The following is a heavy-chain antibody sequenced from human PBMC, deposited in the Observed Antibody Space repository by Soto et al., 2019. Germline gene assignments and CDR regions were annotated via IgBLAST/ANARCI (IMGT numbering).Heavy chain of an antibody. J-gene: IGHJ4*02. CDR3: AKGRGSSSSALND. Sequence: EVQMLESGGGLVQPGGSLRLSCAASEFTLSNSAMSWVRQAPGKGLAWVSTITASGGDTFYADSVKGRFTMSRDNSKNTLYLQMSSLSAEDTAVYYCAKGRGSSSSALNDWGQGTLVTVSS. D-gene: IGHD6-6*01. CDR2: ITASGGDT. CDR1: EFTLSNSA. V-gene: IGHV3-23*01.